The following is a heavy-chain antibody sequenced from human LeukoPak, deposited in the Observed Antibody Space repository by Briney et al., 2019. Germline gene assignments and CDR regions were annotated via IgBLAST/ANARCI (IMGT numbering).Heavy chain of an antibody. CDR2: MNPNSGNT. V-gene: IGHV1-8*01. CDR3: ARANALYYDFWSGRQMDV. J-gene: IGHJ6*02. CDR1: GYTFTSYD. D-gene: IGHD3-3*01. Sequence: ASVKVSCKASGYTFTSYDINWVRQATGQGLEWMGWMNPNSGNTGYAQKFQGRVTMTRNTSISTGYMELSSLRSEDTAVYYCARANALYYDFWSGRQMDVWGQGTTVTVSS.